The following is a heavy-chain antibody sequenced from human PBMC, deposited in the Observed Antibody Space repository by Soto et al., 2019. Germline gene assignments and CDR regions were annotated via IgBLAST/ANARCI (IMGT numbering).Heavy chain of an antibody. CDR1: GGSISSGDYY. J-gene: IGHJ6*02. Sequence: QVQLQESGPGLVKPSQTLSLTCTVSGGSISSGDYYWSWIRQPPGKGLEWIGYIYYSGSTYYNPSLKSRVTISVDTSKNQFSLKLSSVTAADTAVYYCARADYSNLELWGYYYYGMDVWGQGTTVTVSS. D-gene: IGHD4-4*01. V-gene: IGHV4-30-4*01. CDR2: IYYSGST. CDR3: ARADYSNLELWGYYYYGMDV.